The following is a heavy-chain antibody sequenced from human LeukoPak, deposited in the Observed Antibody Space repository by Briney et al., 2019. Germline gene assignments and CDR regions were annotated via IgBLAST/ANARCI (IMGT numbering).Heavy chain of an antibody. CDR2: IYYSGST. J-gene: IGHJ4*02. CDR1: GGSISSGGYQ. D-gene: IGHD4-11*01. V-gene: IGHV4-30-4*08. CDR3: ASGLPFDY. Sequence: SSETLSLTCTVSGGSISSGGYQWSWIRQPPGKGLEWIGYIYYSGSTYYNPSLKSRVTISVDTSKNQFSLKLSSVTAADTAVYYCASGLPFDYWGQGTLVTVSS.